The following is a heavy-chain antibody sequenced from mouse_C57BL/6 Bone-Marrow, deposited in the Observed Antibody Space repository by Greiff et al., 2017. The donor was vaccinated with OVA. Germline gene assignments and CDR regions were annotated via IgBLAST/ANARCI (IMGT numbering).Heavy chain of an antibody. Sequence: VQLKESGGGLVKPGGSLKLSCAASGFTFSDYGMHWVRQAPEKGLEWVAYISSGSSTIYYADTVKGRFTISRDNAKNTLFLQMTSLRSEDTAMYYCAREDGYYVPFDYWGQGTTLTVSS. J-gene: IGHJ2*01. CDR3: AREDGYYVPFDY. CDR1: GFTFSDYG. D-gene: IGHD2-3*01. V-gene: IGHV5-17*01. CDR2: ISSGSSTI.